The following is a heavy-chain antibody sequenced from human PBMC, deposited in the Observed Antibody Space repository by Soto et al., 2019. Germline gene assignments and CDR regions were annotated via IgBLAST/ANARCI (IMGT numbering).Heavy chain of an antibody. CDR2: FDPEDGET. V-gene: IGHV1-24*01. J-gene: IGHJ6*02. Sequence: GASVKVSCKVSGYTLTELSMHWVRQAPGKGLEWMGGFDPEDGETIYAQKFQGRVTMTEDTSTDTAYMELNSLRSEDTAVYYCATGSHNWNDGYYYYYGMDVWGQGTTVTVSS. D-gene: IGHD1-1*01. CDR1: GYTLTELS. CDR3: ATGSHNWNDGYYYYYGMDV.